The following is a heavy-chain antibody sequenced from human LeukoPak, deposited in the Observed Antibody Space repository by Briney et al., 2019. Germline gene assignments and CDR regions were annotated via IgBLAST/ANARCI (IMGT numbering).Heavy chain of an antibody. V-gene: IGHV4-59*01. D-gene: IGHD6-13*01. CDR1: GGSISTYY. CDR2: IDYSGST. CDR3: ARWVAAASIDY. Sequence: PSETLSLTCTVSGGSISTYYWSWIRQSPGKGLECIGYIDYSGSTNYNPSLKSRVTMSVDTSKNQLSLKLSSVTAADTAVYYCARWVAAASIDYWGQGTLVTVSS. J-gene: IGHJ4*02.